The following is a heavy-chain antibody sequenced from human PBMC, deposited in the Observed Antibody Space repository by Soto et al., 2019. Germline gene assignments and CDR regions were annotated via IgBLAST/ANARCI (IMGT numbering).Heavy chain of an antibody. V-gene: IGHV3-48*02. CDR1: GFTFSSYS. CDR3: ASDY. Sequence: EVQLVESGGGLVQPGGSLRLSCAASGFTFSSYSMSWVRQAPGKGLEWVSFISSTGRTIYYTDSVKGRFTISRDNARNSLYLQMNSLRDEDTAIYYCASDYWGQGTLVTVSS. J-gene: IGHJ4*02. CDR2: ISSTGRTI.